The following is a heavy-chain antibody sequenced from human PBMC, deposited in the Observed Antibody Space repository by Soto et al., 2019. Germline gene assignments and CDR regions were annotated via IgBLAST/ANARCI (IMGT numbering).Heavy chain of an antibody. J-gene: IGHJ6*02. D-gene: IGHD4-4*01. V-gene: IGHV1-69*13. Sequence: ASVKVSCKASGGTFSSYAISWVRQAPGQGLEWMGGIIPIFGTANYAQKFQGRVTITADESTSTAYMELSSLRSEDTAVYYCARDVWSRTTGKHSGYYGMDVWGQGTTVTLSS. CDR2: IIPIFGTA. CDR1: GGTFSSYA. CDR3: ARDVWSRTTGKHSGYYGMDV.